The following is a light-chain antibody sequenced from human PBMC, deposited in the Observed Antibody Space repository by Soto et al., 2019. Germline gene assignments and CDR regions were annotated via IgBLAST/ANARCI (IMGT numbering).Light chain of an antibody. V-gene: IGKV3-20*01. J-gene: IGKJ1*01. CDR1: QSVSNNY. Sequence: EIVLTQSPGTLSLSPGERATLSCRASQSVSNNYLAWYQQKPGQAPRLLIYGASSRATGIPDRFSSSGSGTEFTLTISRLEPEDFAVFYCQQYGGSPRTFGQGTRVEIK. CDR2: GAS. CDR3: QQYGGSPRT.